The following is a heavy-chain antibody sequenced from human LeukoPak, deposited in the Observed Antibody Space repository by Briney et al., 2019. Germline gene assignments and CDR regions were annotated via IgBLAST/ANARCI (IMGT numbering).Heavy chain of an antibody. D-gene: IGHD3-22*01. CDR3: ARDSYYYDSSGYYSFDY. J-gene: IGHJ4*02. Sequence: GVSVKVSCKASGYTFTSYGISWVRQAPGQGLEWMGWISAYNGNTNYAQKLQGRVTMTTDTSTSTAYMELRSLRSDDTAVYYCARDSYYYDSSGYYSFDYWGQGTLVTVSS. V-gene: IGHV1-18*01. CDR1: GYTFTSYG. CDR2: ISAYNGNT.